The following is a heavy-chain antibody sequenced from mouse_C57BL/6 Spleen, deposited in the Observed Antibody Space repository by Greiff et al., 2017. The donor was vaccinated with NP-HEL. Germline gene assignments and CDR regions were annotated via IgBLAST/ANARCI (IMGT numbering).Heavy chain of an antibody. CDR3: TRQVGYSNYDYVDY. J-gene: IGHJ2*01. Sequence: VQLQQSGAELVKPGASVKLSCKASGYTFTSYWMHWVKQRPGQGLEWIGMIHHNSGSTNYNEKFKSKATLTVDKSSSTAYMQLSSLTTEDSAVYYCTRQVGYSNYDYVDYWGQGTTLTVSS. V-gene: IGHV1-64*01. CDR2: IHHNSGST. D-gene: IGHD2-5*01. CDR1: GYTFTSYW.